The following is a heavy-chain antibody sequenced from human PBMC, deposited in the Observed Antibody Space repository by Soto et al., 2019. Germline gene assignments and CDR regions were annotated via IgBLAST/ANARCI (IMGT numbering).Heavy chain of an antibody. V-gene: IGHV3-7*03. CDR1: GFTFGDYW. D-gene: IGHD3-3*01. CDR2: MRKDGSEK. Sequence: GGSLRLSCAASGFTFGDYWMSWVRQPPGKGLEWVAHMRKDGSEKYYVDSVKGRFTVSRDNTKNSLYLQMNSLRAEDTAVYYCAKLGSGYYTGLYFDYWGPGTLVTVSS. CDR3: AKLGSGYYTGLYFDY. J-gene: IGHJ4*02.